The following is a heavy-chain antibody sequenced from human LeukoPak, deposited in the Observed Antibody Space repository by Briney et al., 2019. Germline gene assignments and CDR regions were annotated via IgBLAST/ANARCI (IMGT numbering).Heavy chain of an antibody. CDR3: ARDLWLGQRGLFYFEY. CDR1: GFTFSNFW. CDR2: IREDGSEK. Sequence: GGSLRLSCAASGFTFSNFWMSWVRQAPGKGLEWVANIREDGSEKFYVNSAKGRFTISRDNAKNSLYLQMNSLTVDDTAVYYCARDLWLGQRGLFYFEYWGQGTPVTVAS. J-gene: IGHJ4*02. D-gene: IGHD3-22*01. V-gene: IGHV3-7*01.